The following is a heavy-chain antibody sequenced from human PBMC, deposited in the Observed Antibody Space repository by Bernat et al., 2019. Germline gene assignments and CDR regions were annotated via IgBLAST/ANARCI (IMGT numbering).Heavy chain of an antibody. CDR2: IKQDGSEK. J-gene: IGHJ6*03. D-gene: IGHD3-10*01. CDR1: GFTFSSYW. Sequence: EVQLVESGGGLVQPGGSLRLSCAASGFTFSSYWMSWVRQAPGKGLEWVANIKQDGSEKYYVDAVKSRFTISRDNAKNSLYLQMNSLRAEDTAVYYCAREYYYGSGGAQFYYYYCMDVWGKGTTVTVSS. CDR3: AREYYYGSGGAQFYYYYCMDV. V-gene: IGHV3-7*03.